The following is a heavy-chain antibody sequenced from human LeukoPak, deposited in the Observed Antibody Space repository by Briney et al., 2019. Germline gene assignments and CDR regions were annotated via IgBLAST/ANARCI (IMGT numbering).Heavy chain of an antibody. CDR3: ARSTGGWSYFDH. J-gene: IGHJ4*02. CDR2: IYDSGST. Sequence: SETLSLTCTVSGGSISSNYWSWIRQPPGKGLEWIGYIYDSGSTNYNPSLNSRATISEDMSKNQFSLKVRSVTAAGTAVYYCARSTGGWSYFDHWGQGILVTVSS. D-gene: IGHD6-19*01. V-gene: IGHV4-59*01. CDR1: GGSISSNY.